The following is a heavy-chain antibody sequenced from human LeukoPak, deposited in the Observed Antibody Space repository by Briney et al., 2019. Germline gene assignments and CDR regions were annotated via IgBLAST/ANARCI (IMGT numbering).Heavy chain of an antibody. CDR3: APSSGYYPYYFDY. Sequence: ASVKVSCKASGYTFTGYYMHWVRQAPGQGLEWMGWINPNSGGTNYAQKFQGRVTMTRDTSISTAYMELRRLRSDDTAVYYCAPSSGYYPYYFDYWGQGTLVTVSS. CDR2: INPNSGGT. J-gene: IGHJ4*02. V-gene: IGHV1-2*02. CDR1: GYTFTGYY. D-gene: IGHD3-22*01.